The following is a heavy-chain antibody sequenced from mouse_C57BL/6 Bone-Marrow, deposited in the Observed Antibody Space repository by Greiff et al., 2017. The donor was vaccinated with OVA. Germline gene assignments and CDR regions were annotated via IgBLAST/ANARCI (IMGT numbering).Heavy chain of an antibody. CDR1: GYTFTSYW. J-gene: IGHJ4*01. CDR3: AREEGYRNSYAMDY. Sequence: QVQLQQPGAELVRPGTSVKLSCKASGYTFTSYWMHWVKQRPGQGLEWIGVIDPSDSYTTYNQKFKGKATLTVDTSSSTAYMQLSSLTSEDSAVYYCAREEGYRNSYAMDYWGQGTSVTVSS. CDR2: IDPSDSYT. D-gene: IGHD2-5*01. V-gene: IGHV1-59*01.